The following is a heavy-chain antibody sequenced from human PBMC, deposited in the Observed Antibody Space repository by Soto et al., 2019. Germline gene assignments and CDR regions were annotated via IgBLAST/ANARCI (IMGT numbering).Heavy chain of an antibody. J-gene: IGHJ4*02. Sequence: QVQLVESGGGVVQPGGSLRLSCAASGFTFSTYDMHWVRQAPGKGLEWVALVWYAGGNTYYADSLKGRFTISRDNSKNTLYLQIDSLRAEDTAVYYCARGGTDMAPPHFDYWGQGTPVTVSS. V-gene: IGHV3-33*01. D-gene: IGHD5-18*01. CDR2: VWYAGGNT. CDR3: ARGGTDMAPPHFDY. CDR1: GFTFSTYD.